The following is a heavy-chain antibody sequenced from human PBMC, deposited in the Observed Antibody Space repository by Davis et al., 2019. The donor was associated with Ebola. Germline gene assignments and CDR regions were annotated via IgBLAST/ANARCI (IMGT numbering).Heavy chain of an antibody. D-gene: IGHD3-3*01. CDR1: GFSFSSYW. CDR3: ARWSILGQ. J-gene: IGHJ4*02. Sequence: GESLKISCAASGFSFSSYWMPWLRQASGKGLELVSVISGSGGSTYYAESVKGRFTISRDNAKNSLYLQMNSLRDEDTDVYYCARWSILGQWGQGTLVTVSS. V-gene: IGHV3-48*02. CDR2: ISGSGGST.